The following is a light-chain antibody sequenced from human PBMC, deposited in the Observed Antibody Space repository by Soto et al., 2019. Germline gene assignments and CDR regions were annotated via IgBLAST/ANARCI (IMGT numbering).Light chain of an antibody. V-gene: IGKV3-20*01. J-gene: IGKJ1*01. Sequence: IVLTQSPGTLSLSPGERATLSCRASQSVGSNFLAWYQQKRGQAPRILIYAASNRASGIPDRFSGSGSGSDFTLPLSRLEPEDFAVYYCQQYGSPPWAFGQGTRVEI. CDR3: QQYGSPPWA. CDR2: AAS. CDR1: QSVGSNF.